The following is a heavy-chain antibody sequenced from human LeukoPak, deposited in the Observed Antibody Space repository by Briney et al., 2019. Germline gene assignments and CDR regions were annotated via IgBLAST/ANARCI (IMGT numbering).Heavy chain of an antibody. CDR1: GYTFTGYY. CDR2: INPNSGGT. Sequence: GASVKVSCKASGYTFTGYYMHGVRQAPGQGLEWIGWINPNSGGTNYAQKFQGRVTMTRDTSISTAYMELSSLRSEDTAVYYCARYPPQTYYDFWSGYYTGTYYYYGMDVWGQGTTVTVSS. CDR3: ARYPPQTYYDFWSGYYTGTYYYYGMDV. V-gene: IGHV1-2*02. J-gene: IGHJ6*02. D-gene: IGHD3-3*01.